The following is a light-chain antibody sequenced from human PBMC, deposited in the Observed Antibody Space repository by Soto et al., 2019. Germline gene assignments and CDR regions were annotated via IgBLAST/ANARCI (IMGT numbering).Light chain of an antibody. CDR2: DAS. J-gene: IGKJ1*01. V-gene: IGKV3-11*01. Sequence: EIVLTQSPVTLSLSPGERATLSCRASQSISRYLAWYQHKPGQAHRLLIYDASNRATGIPGRFSGSGSGTDFTLTISSLEPEDSAVYYCQQRSNWPRTFGQGTKVEIK. CDR1: QSISRY. CDR3: QQRSNWPRT.